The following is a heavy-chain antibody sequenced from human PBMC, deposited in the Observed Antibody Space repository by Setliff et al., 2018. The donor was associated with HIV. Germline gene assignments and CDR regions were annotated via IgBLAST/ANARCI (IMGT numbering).Heavy chain of an antibody. CDR3: ARHICGTTACYAVDV. J-gene: IGHJ3*01. V-gene: IGHV4-59*11. CDR1: GDSITGRW. CDR2: IYHNGFA. D-gene: IGHD2-2*01. Sequence: PSETLSLTCTVSGDSITGRWLSWIRQPPGKGLEWTGNIYHNGFANYNPSLKSRLTISVDTSKNQVSLTLSSVTPADTAVYYCARHICGTTACYAVDVWGPGTMVTVSS.